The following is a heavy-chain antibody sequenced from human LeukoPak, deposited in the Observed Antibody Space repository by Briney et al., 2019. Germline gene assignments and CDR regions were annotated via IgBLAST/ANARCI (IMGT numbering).Heavy chain of an antibody. Sequence: SETLSLTCTVSGGSISSSSYYWGWIRQPPGKGLEWIGSIYYSGSTYYNPSLKSRVTISVDTSKNQFSLKLSSVTAADTAVYYCARLDYGDYEDLAGPGWGQGTLVTVSS. J-gene: IGHJ4*02. CDR3: ARLDYGDYEDLAGPG. CDR2: IYYSGST. V-gene: IGHV4-39*01. D-gene: IGHD4-17*01. CDR1: GGSISSSSYY.